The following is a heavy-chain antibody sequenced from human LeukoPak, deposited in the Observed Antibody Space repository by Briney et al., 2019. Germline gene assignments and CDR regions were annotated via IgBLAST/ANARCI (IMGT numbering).Heavy chain of an antibody. D-gene: IGHD3-22*01. CDR3: ARDPLYYYDSSAKPPC. CDR2: IYSGGST. J-gene: IGHJ4*02. V-gene: IGHV3-66*01. Sequence: GGSLRLSCAASGFTVSSNYMSWVRQAPGKGLEWVSVIYSGGSTYYADSVKGRFTISRDNSKNTLYLQMNSLRAEDTAVYYCARDPLYYYDSSAKPPCWGQGTLVTVSS. CDR1: GFTVSSNY.